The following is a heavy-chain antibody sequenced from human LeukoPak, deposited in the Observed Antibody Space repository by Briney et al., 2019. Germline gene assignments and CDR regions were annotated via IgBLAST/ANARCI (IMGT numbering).Heavy chain of an antibody. J-gene: IGHJ4*02. V-gene: IGHV4-59*01. CDR1: GGSISSYY. CDR3: ARDRSYGLYYFDY. Sequence: SETLSLTCTVSGGSISSYYWSWIRQPPGKGLEWIGYIYYSGSTNYNPSLKSRVTISVDTSKNQFSLKLSSVTAADTAVYYCARDRSYGLYYFDYWGQGTLVTVPS. CDR2: IYYSGST. D-gene: IGHD5-18*01.